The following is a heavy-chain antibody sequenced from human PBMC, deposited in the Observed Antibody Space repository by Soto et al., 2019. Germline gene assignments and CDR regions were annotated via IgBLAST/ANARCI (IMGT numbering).Heavy chain of an antibody. V-gene: IGHV3-74*01. CDR3: TKDTFGDWDS. CDR2: INPESTTL. CDR1: ENTVNIYW. J-gene: IGHJ4*02. Sequence: EAQLVESGGGLVQPGGSLTLSCTDSENTVNIYWMHWIRQVPGTGLVWVSRINPESTTLTYADSVTGRFTISRDYAKNTLYLQMTGLSVEDTAIDYCTKDTFGDWDSWGQGTLVTVSS. D-gene: IGHD2-21*02.